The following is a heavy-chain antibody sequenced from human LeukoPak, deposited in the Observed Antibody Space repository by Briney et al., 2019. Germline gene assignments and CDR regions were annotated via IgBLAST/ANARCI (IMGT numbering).Heavy chain of an antibody. D-gene: IGHD3-10*01. V-gene: IGHV4-4*02. J-gene: IGHJ4*02. CDR3: ARVKLWLKYFDY. Sequence: KPSGTLSLACAVSGGSISSSYWWSWVRQPAGKGLEWIGEIYHSGSTNYNPSLNSRVTISVDKSKNQFSLKLSSVTAADTAVYYCARVKLWLKYFDYWGQGTLVTVSS. CDR1: GGSISSSYW. CDR2: IYHSGST.